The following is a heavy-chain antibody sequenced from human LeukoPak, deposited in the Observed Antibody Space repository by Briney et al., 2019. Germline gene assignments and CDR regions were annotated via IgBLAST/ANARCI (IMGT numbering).Heavy chain of an antibody. D-gene: IGHD3-10*01. V-gene: IGHV4-34*01. CDR3: ARVDYYGSGSTPATKFDP. CDR2: INHSGST. Sequence: PSETLSLTCAVYGGSFSGYCWSWIRQPPGKGLEWIGEINHSGSTNYNPSLKSRVTISVETSKNQFSLKLSSVTAADTAVYYCARVDYYGSGSTPATKFDPWGQGTLVTVSS. J-gene: IGHJ5*02. CDR1: GGSFSGYC.